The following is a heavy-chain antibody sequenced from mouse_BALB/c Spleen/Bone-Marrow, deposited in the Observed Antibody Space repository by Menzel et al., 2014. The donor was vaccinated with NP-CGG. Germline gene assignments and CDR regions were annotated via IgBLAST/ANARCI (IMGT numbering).Heavy chain of an antibody. CDR2: IDPANGNT. D-gene: IGHD1-1*01. CDR1: GFNIKDTY. J-gene: IGHJ4*01. Sequence: VQLKESGAELVKPGASVKLSCIASGFNIKDTYMHWVKQRPEQGLEWIGRIDPANGNTKYDPKFQGKATITADTSSNTAYLQLSSLTSEDTAVYYCALLLRYYAMDYWGQGTSVTVSS. V-gene: IGHV14-3*02. CDR3: ALLLRYYAMDY.